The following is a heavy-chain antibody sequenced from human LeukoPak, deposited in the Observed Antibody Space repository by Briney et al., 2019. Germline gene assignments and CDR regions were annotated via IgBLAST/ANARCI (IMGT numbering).Heavy chain of an antibody. D-gene: IGHD3-22*01. J-gene: IGHJ4*02. CDR3: ARAPMIVVVFPPRLDF. Sequence: ASVKVSCKTSGYAFTGYYMHWVRQAPGQGLEWMGWINPNTGGTNYAQKFQGRVTMTSDTSISTAYMELSSLRSDDTAMYYCARAPMIVVVFPPRLDFWGQGTLVTVSS. CDR2: INPNTGGT. V-gene: IGHV1-2*02. CDR1: GYAFTGYY.